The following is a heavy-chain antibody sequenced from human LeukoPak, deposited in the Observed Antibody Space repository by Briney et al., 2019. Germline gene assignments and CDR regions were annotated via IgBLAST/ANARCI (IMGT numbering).Heavy chain of an antibody. V-gene: IGHV1-24*01. D-gene: IGHD3-22*01. J-gene: IGHJ4*02. CDR3: ATIDGHYDSSGC. CDR1: GYTLTELS. Sequence: GASVKVSCKVSGYTLTELSMHWVRQAPGKGLEWMGGFDPENGETIYAQKFQGRVTMTEDTSTDTAYMELSSLRSEDTAVYYCATIDGHYDSSGCWGQGTLVTVSS. CDR2: FDPENGET.